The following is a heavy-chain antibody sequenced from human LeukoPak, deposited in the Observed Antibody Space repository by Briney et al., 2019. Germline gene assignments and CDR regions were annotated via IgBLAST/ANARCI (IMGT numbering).Heavy chain of an antibody. V-gene: IGHV1-69*04. D-gene: IGHD3-10*01. CDR2: IIPILGIA. Sequence: ASVKVSCKASGGTFSSYAISWVRQAPGQGLEWMGRIIPILGIANYAQKFQGRVTITADKSTSTAYMELSSLRSEDTAVYYCARRSGHDGMVRGVNDDYWGQGTLVTVPS. CDR3: ARRSGHDGMVRGVNDDY. J-gene: IGHJ4*02. CDR1: GGTFSSYA.